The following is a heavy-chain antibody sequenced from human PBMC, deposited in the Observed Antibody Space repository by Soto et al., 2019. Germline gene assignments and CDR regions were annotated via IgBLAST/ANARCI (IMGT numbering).Heavy chain of an antibody. CDR2: IYTSGST. D-gene: IGHD3-3*01. V-gene: IGHV4-4*07. CDR1: GGSISSYF. Sequence: LSLTCTVSGGSISSYFWSWIRQPAGKGLEWIGRIYTSGSTNYNPSLKSRVTMSVDTSKNQFSLRLSSVTAADTAVYYCARDGDFWSGSYAFDIWGQGTMVTVS. J-gene: IGHJ3*02. CDR3: ARDGDFWSGSYAFDI.